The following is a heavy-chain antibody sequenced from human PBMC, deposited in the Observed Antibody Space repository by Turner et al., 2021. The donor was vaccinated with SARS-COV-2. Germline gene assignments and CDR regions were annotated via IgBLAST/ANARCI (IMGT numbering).Heavy chain of an antibody. CDR1: GYTLTDLS. Sequence: QVQLVQSGAEVKKPGATVKVSCTVSGYTLTDLSMNWVRQAPGKGLEWMGGFDPEDVETIYAQKFQGRVTMTEDTSTDTAYMELSSLRSEDTAVYYCATVFAVAGPSYGMDVWGQGTTVTVSS. CDR3: ATVFAVAGPSYGMDV. V-gene: IGHV1-24*01. D-gene: IGHD6-19*01. CDR2: FDPEDVET. J-gene: IGHJ6*02.